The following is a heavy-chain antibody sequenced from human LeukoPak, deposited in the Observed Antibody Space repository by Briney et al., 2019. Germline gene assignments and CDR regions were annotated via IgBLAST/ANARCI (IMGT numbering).Heavy chain of an antibody. CDR3: ARLNADYGYYGPHDAFDI. J-gene: IGHJ3*02. V-gene: IGHV4-4*02. Sequence: SETLSLTCDVSGDSISTPHWWSWVRQPPGKGLEWIGEIFHSGRVNYIPSLQSRVTISLDKSKNQISLEVNSVTAADTAVYYCARLNADYGYYGPHDAFDIWGQGTLVAVSS. CDR1: GDSISTPHW. D-gene: IGHD4-17*01. CDR2: IFHSGRV.